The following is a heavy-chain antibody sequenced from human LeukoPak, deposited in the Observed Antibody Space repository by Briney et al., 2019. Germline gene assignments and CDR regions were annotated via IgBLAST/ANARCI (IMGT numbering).Heavy chain of an antibody. V-gene: IGHV1-24*01. CDR1: GYTLTRLA. CDR3: ATQARGYFYY. CDR2: FDPEDGET. Sequence: ASVKVSCKVSGYTLTRLAMHWVRQAPGKGLEWMGGFDPEDGETVYAQKFQDRVAMTEDTSTDTANMELTSLASEDTAVYYCATQARGYFYYWGQGTLVTVSS. J-gene: IGHJ4*02.